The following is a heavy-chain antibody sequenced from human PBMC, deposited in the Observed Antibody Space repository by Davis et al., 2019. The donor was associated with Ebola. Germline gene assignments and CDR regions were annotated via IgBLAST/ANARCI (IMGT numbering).Heavy chain of an antibody. Sequence: GESLKISCAASGFTFSNYAMSWVRQAPGKGLEWVSAISGSGSSTYYADSVKGRFTISRDNSKNTLFLQMNSLRAEDTAVYYCASQISVGSWGQGSLVTVSS. D-gene: IGHD1-1*01. CDR2: ISGSGSST. CDR3: ASQISVGS. V-gene: IGHV3-23*01. J-gene: IGHJ4*02. CDR1: GFTFSNYA.